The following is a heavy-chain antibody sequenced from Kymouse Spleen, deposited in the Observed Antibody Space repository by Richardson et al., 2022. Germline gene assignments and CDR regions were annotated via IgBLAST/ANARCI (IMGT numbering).Heavy chain of an antibody. D-gene: IGHD6-19*01. CDR2: IYYSGST. CDR1: GGSISSSSYY. CDR3: ARHASGWYGGWFDP. Sequence: QLQLQESGPGLVKPSETLSLTCTVSGGSISSSSYYWGWIRQPPGKGLEWIGSIYYSGSTYYNPSLKSRVTISVDTSKNQFSLKLSSVTAADTAVYYCARHASGWYGGWFDPWGQGTLVTVSS. J-gene: IGHJ5*02. V-gene: IGHV4-39*01.